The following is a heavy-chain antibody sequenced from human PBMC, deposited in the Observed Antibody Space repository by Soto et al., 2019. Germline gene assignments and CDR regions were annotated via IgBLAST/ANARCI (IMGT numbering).Heavy chain of an antibody. Sequence: EVQLVESGGGLVQPGGSLRLSCAASGFTFSSYAMHWVRQAPGKGLEYVSTISRNGGSTYYANSVKGRFTISRDNSKNTLYLQMGSLRAEDMAVYYCARGGSDYYFDSWGQGTLVTVSS. CDR3: ARGGSDYYFDS. J-gene: IGHJ4*02. D-gene: IGHD2-21*02. CDR1: GFTFSSYA. V-gene: IGHV3-64*01. CDR2: ISRNGGST.